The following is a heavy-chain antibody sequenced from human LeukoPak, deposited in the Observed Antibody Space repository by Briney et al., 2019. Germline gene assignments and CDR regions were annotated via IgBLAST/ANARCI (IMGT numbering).Heavy chain of an antibody. CDR2: IKQDGSEK. CDR1: GFTFSSYW. Sequence: GGSLRLSCAASGFTFSSYWMSWVRQAPGKGLEWVANIKQDGSEKYYVDSVKGRFTISRDNAKNSLYLQMSSLRAEDTAVYYCARDPHYSSKWGKGNYWGQGTLVTVSS. D-gene: IGHD6-13*01. J-gene: IGHJ4*02. CDR3: ARDPHYSSKWGKGNY. V-gene: IGHV3-7*01.